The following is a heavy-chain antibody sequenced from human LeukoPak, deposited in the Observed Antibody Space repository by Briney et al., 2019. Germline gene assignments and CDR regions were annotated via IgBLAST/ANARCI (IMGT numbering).Heavy chain of an antibody. CDR1: GFSFISYR. CDR3: AELGITMIGGV. Sequence: GGSLRLSCAASGFSFISYRMSWVRQAPGKGLEWVSYISSSGSTIYYADSVKGRFTISRDNAKNSLYLQMNSLRAEDTAVYYCAELGITMIGGVWGKGTTVTISS. J-gene: IGHJ6*04. CDR2: ISSSGSTI. V-gene: IGHV3-48*03. D-gene: IGHD3-10*02.